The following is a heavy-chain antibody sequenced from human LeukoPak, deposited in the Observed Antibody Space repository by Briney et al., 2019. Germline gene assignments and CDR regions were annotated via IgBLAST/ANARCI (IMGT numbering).Heavy chain of an antibody. CDR1: GLTFSDYY. Sequence: GGSLRLSCAASGLTFSDYYMSWIRKAPRKGLEGVSYISSSSSYANYADSVKGRFTISRDNAKNSLYLQMNSLRAEDTAVYYCARVTAMVTVDYWGQGTLVTVSS. D-gene: IGHD5-18*01. CDR2: ISSSSSYA. J-gene: IGHJ4*02. V-gene: IGHV3-11*03. CDR3: ARVTAMVTVDY.